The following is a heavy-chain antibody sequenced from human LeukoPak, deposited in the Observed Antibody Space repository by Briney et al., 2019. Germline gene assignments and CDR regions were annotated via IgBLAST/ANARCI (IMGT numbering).Heavy chain of an antibody. V-gene: IGHV6-1*01. CDR1: GDSVSSNSAA. CDR3: ARGSMSGYPFYFDY. CDR2: TYYRSKWYN. D-gene: IGHD5-12*01. Sequence: PSQTLSLTCALSGDSVSSNSAAWNWIRQSPSRGLEWLGRTYYRSKWYNDYAVSVKSRITVNPDTSKNQFSLQLNSVTPEDTAVYYCARGSMSGYPFYFDYWGQGTLVTVSS. J-gene: IGHJ4*02.